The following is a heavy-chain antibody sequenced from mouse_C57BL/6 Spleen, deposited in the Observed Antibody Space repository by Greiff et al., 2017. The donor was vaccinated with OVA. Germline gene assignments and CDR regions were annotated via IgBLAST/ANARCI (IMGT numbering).Heavy chain of an antibody. CDR2: ISSGGSYT. J-gene: IGHJ2*01. D-gene: IGHD3-2*02. CDR1: GFTFSSYG. Sequence: VHVKQSGGDLVKPGGSLKLSCAASGFTFSSYGMSWVRQTPDKRLEWVATISSGGSYTYYPDSVKGRFTISRDNAKNTLYLQMSSLKSEDTAMYYCARGGRTAQASDYWGQGTTLTVSS. CDR3: ARGGRTAQASDY. V-gene: IGHV5-6*01.